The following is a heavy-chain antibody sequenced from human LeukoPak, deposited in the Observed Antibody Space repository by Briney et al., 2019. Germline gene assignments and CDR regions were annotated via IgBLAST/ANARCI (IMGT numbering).Heavy chain of an antibody. J-gene: IGHJ3*02. CDR2: IYYSGST. CDR3: ARRDPTGAFDI. V-gene: IGHV4-39*01. D-gene: IGHD3-9*01. Sequence: SETLSLTCTVSGGSISSSSYYWGWIRQPPGKGLEWIGSIYYSGSTYYNPSLKSRVTISVDTSKNQFSLKLSSVTAADTAVYYCARRDPTGAFDIWGQGTMVTVSS. CDR1: GGSISSSSYY.